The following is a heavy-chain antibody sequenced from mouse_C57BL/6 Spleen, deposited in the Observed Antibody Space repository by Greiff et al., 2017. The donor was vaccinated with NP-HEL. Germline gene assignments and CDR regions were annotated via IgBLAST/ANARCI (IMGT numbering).Heavy chain of an antibody. CDR1: GFTFSSYA. CDR2: ISSGGDYI. J-gene: IGHJ3*01. D-gene: IGHD1-1*01. CDR3: TRDYCGSSPAWFAY. Sequence: EVKLVESGEGLVKPGGSLKLSCAASGFTFSSYAMSLVRQTPEKRLEWVAYISSGGDYIYYADTLKGRFTISRDNARNTLYLQMSSLKSEDTAMYYCTRDYCGSSPAWFAYWGQGTLVTVSA. V-gene: IGHV5-9-1*02.